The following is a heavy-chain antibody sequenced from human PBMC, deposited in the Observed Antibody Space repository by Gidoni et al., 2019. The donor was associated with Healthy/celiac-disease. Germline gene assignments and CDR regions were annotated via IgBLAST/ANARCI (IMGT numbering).Heavy chain of an antibody. CDR2: ISSNGGST. D-gene: IGHD5-18*01. J-gene: IGHJ4*02. CDR1: GFPSSSYA. CDR3: VKDYGYSYAPFDY. V-gene: IGHV3-64D*06. Sequence: EVQLVESGGGLVQPGGSLRLSCSSSGFPSSSYALHWVRQAPGKGLEYVSAISSNGGSTYYADSVKGRFTISRDNSKNTLYLQMSSLRAEDTAVYYCVKDYGYSYAPFDYWGQGTLVTVSS.